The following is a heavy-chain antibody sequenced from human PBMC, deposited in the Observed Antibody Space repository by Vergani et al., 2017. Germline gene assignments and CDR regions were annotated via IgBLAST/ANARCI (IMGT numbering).Heavy chain of an antibody. CDR3: ARGGEWGLGDY. Sequence: QVQLQQWGAGLLKPSETLSLTCAVYGGSFSGYYWSWIRQPPGKGLEWIGEINHSGSTNYNPSLKSRVTISVDTSKNQFSLKLSSVTAADTAVYYCARGGEWGLGDYWGQGTLVTVSS. J-gene: IGHJ4*02. V-gene: IGHV4-34*01. D-gene: IGHD3-16*01. CDR1: GGSFSGYY. CDR2: INHSGST.